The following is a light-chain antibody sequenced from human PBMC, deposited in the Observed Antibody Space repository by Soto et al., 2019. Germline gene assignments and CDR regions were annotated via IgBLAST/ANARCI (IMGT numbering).Light chain of an antibody. CDR3: QQRYAWPPIP. J-gene: IGKJ5*01. V-gene: IGKV3-11*01. Sequence: EIVLTQSPATLSLSPGERATVSCRASRSVRSYLAWYQQKPGQAPRLLIYDASNRAAGIPARFSGSGSETDFTLTISNLEPEDFAVYYCQQRYAWPPIPFGQGTRLEIK. CDR1: RSVRSY. CDR2: DAS.